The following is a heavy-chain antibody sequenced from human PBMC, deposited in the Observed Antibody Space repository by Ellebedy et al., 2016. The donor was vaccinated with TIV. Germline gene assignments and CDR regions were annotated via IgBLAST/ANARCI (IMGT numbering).Heavy chain of an antibody. V-gene: IGHV4-34*01. Sequence: MPSETLSLTCAVYGGSFSGYYWSWVRQPPGKGLEWIGEITHSGSTNYNPSLKSRVTISVDTSKNQFSLNLRSVTAADTDVYYCARGLARDYWGQGTLVTVSS. CDR2: ITHSGST. CDR3: ARGLARDY. J-gene: IGHJ4*02. CDR1: GGSFSGYY.